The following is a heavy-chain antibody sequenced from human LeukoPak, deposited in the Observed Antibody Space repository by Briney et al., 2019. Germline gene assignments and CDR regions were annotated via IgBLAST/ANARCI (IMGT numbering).Heavy chain of an antibody. CDR1: GLTFSEYW. CDR3: TSGIVIYDY. J-gene: IGHJ4*02. CDR2: ISKDGGST. Sequence: GGSLRLSCAVSGLTFSEYWMHWVRQDAGKGLVWVAGISKDGGSTEYADFVKGRCTISRDNAKNTLYLQMNSLTVDDTAVYYCTSGIVIYDYWGLGAQVTVSS. D-gene: IGHD1-26*01. V-gene: IGHV3-74*03.